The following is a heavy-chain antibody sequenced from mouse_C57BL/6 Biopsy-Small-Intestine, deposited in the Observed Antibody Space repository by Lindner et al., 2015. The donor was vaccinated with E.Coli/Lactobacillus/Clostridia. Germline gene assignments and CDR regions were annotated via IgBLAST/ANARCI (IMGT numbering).Heavy chain of an antibody. CDR1: GYTFTSYG. V-gene: IGHV1-58*01. CDR2: IYIGNGYT. J-gene: IGHJ4*01. D-gene: IGHD5-1*01. CDR3: ARKYYYTMDY. Sequence: VQLQESGAELVRPGSSVKMSCKTSGYTFTSYGINWVKQRPGQGLEWIGYIYIGNGYTEYNENFKGEATLTVDKSSSTAYMQLSSLTSEDSAVYYRARKYYYTMDYWGQGTSVTVSP.